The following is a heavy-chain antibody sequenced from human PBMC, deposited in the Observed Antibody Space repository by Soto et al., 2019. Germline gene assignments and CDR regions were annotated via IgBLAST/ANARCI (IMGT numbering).Heavy chain of an antibody. V-gene: IGHV1-69*02. CDR1: GGSFSSYT. Sequence: QVQLVQSGAEVKKPGSSVKVSCKASGGSFSSYTISWVRQAPGQGLEWMGRIIPSLGIANYAQKFQGRVTITADKSTSTAYMELSSLRSEDTAVYYCAMRLVTQDYWGQGTLVTVSS. CDR3: AMRLVTQDY. CDR2: IIPSLGIA. D-gene: IGHD2-21*02. J-gene: IGHJ4*02.